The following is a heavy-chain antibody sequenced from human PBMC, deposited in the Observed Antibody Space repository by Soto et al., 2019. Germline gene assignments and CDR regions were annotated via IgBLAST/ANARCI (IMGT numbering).Heavy chain of an antibody. Sequence: EVQLVESGGGLVRPGGSLRLSCAASGFTFSTYSMNWVRQAPGQGLEWVSYISSGSATIYYADSVKGRFTISRDNAENPLYLQMNSLTDEDTAVYYCVRESASYSSASGSYWYFDLWGRGTVITVSS. CDR2: ISSGSATI. CDR3: VRESASYSSASGSYWYFDL. CDR1: GFTFSTYS. D-gene: IGHD6-19*01. J-gene: IGHJ2*01. V-gene: IGHV3-48*02.